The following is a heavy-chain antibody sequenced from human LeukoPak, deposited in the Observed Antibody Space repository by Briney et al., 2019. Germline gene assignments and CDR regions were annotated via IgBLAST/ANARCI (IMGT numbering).Heavy chain of an antibody. CDR2: ISSSSIYI. J-gene: IGHJ4*02. D-gene: IGHD3-10*01. V-gene: IGHV3-21*01. Sequence: GGSLRLSCAASGFTLSSYSMHWVRQAPGKGLEWVSSISSSSIYIYYADSLKGRFTISRDNAKNSLYLQMNSLRAEDTAVYYCARDKDYGSGSYWYYWGQGTLVTVSS. CDR3: ARDKDYGSGSYWYY. CDR1: GFTLSSYS.